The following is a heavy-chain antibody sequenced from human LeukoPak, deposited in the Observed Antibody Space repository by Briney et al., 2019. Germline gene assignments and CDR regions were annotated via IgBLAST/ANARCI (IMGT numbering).Heavy chain of an antibody. CDR3: ARVYLERLTAGYFDH. J-gene: IGHJ4*02. V-gene: IGHV3-30-3*01. D-gene: IGHD2-8*01. Sequence: GGSPRLSCAASGFTFSSYAMHWVRQAPGKGLEWVAVISYDGSNKYYADSVKGRFTISRDNSKSTLYLQMNSLRDDDSAAYFCARVYLERLTAGYFDHWGQGTQVTVSP. CDR2: ISYDGSNK. CDR1: GFTFSSYA.